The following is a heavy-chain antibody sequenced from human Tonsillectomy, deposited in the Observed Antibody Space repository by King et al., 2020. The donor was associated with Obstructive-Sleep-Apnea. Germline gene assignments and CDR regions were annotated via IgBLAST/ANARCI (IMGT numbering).Heavy chain of an antibody. V-gene: IGHV5-51*01. CDR1: GYSFTSYW. CDR3: ARLGSMGYYGSAEGWFDP. CDR2: IYPGDSDT. Sequence: VQLVQSGAEVKKPGESLKISCKGSGYSFTSYWIGWVRQMPGKGLEWMGIIYPGDSDTRYSPSFQGQVTISADKSISTAYLQWSSLKASDTAMYYCARLGSMGYYGSAEGWFDPWGQGTLVTVSS. J-gene: IGHJ5*02. D-gene: IGHD3-10*01.